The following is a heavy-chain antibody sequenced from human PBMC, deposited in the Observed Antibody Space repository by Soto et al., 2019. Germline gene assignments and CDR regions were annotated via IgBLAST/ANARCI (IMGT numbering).Heavy chain of an antibody. V-gene: IGHV3-72*01. J-gene: IGHJ4*02. Sequence: EVQLVESGGGLVQPGGALRLSCSVSGFTLSDHYIDWVRQAPGKGLEWVGRSRNQANGYSTIYAASVKGRFTNSRDDSKNLVYLQMESLRTEDTAVYYCVRDTYFSDSSSYTRCFDFWGQGALVTVSS. CDR3: VRDTYFSDSSSYTRCFDF. CDR2: SRNQANGYST. CDR1: GFTLSDHY. D-gene: IGHD3-22*01.